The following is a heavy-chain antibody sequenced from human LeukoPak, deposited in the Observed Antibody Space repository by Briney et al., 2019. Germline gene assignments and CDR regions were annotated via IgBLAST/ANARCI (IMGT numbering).Heavy chain of an antibody. CDR1: GFTFSSYW. CDR2: IKQDGSEK. J-gene: IGHJ4*01. CDR3: AKGIYSSGWSYSDY. Sequence: GGSLRLSCAASGFTFSSYWMSWVRQAPGKGPEWVANIKQDGSEKYYVDSVKGRFTISRDNAKNSLYLQMNSLRAEDTAVYYCAKGIYSSGWSYSDYWGHGTLVTVSS. D-gene: IGHD6-19*01. V-gene: IGHV3-7*01.